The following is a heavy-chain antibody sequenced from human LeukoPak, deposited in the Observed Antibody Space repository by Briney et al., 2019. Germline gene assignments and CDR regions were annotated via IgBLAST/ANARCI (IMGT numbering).Heavy chain of an antibody. CDR3: AKYRLGPTSEFDL. V-gene: IGHV3-23*01. J-gene: IGHJ4*02. CDR2: LSGSLDRT. Sequence: GGSLRLSCAASGFTFSAYTMAWVRQVPGKGLDWVSSLSGSLDRTYYADSVQGRFTISRDNVKNILYLEMNTLRVEDTALYYCAKYRLGPTSEFDLWGRGTLVTVSS. D-gene: IGHD1-26*01. CDR1: GFTFSAYT.